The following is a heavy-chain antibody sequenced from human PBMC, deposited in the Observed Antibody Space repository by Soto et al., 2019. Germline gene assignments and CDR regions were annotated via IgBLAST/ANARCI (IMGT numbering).Heavy chain of an antibody. CDR1: GGSISSCY. D-gene: IGHD1-26*01. J-gene: IGHJ4*02. CDR2: IYSSGST. Sequence: QVQLQESGPGLVKPSETLSLTCTVSGGSISSCYWSWIRQPPGKGLEWIGYIYSSGSTNYNPSLKGRVTMSLDTSKNQVSLNVTSVTAADTAVYYCAATPRYWGQGRLVTVSS. CDR3: AATPRY. V-gene: IGHV4-59*01.